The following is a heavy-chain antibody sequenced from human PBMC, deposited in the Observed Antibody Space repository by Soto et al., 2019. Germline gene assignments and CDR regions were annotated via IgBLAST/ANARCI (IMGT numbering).Heavy chain of an antibody. CDR3: AKDTRGYYDSSGYANYYGMDV. V-gene: IGHV3-43*01. Sequence: DVQLVESGGVVVQPGGSLRLSCAASGFTFDDYTMHWVRQAPGKGLEWVSLISWDGGSTYYADSVKGRFTISRDNSKNSLYLQMNSLRTEDTALYYCAKDTRGYYDSSGYANYYGMDVWGQGTTVTVSS. D-gene: IGHD3-22*01. CDR1: GFTFDDYT. CDR2: ISWDGGST. J-gene: IGHJ6*02.